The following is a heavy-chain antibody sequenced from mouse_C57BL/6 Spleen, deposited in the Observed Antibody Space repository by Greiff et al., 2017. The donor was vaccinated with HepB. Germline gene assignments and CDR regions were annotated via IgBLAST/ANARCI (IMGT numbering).Heavy chain of an antibody. CDR1: GFTFSDYG. CDR3: ARQGLYGYSPFAY. D-gene: IGHD2-2*01. CDR2: ISSGSSTI. Sequence: EVQLQESGGGLVKPGGSLKLSCAASGFTFSDYGMHWVRQAPEKGLEWVAYISSGSSTIYYADTVKGRFTISRDNAKNTLFLQMTSLRSEDTAMYYCARQGLYGYSPFAYWGQGTLVTVSA. J-gene: IGHJ3*01. V-gene: IGHV5-17*01.